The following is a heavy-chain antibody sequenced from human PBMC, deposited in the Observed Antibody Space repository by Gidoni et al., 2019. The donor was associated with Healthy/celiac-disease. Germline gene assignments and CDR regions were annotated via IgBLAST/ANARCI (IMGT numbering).Heavy chain of an antibody. CDR1: GGTFSSYA. D-gene: IGHD3-10*01. CDR2: IIPILGIA. J-gene: IGHJ3*02. Sequence: EVKKPGSSVKVSCKASGGTFSSYAISWVRQAPGQGLEWMGRIIPILGIANYAQKFQGRVTITADKSTSTAYMELSSLRSEDTAVYYCAGHYYGSGSWAFDIWGQGTMVTVSS. CDR3: AGHYYGSGSWAFDI. V-gene: IGHV1-69*04.